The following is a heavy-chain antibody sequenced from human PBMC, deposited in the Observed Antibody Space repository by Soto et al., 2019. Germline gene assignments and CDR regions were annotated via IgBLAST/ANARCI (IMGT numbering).Heavy chain of an antibody. Sequence: QVPLVQSGAEVKKPGASVKVSCKASGYTFTSYGISWVRQAPGQGLEWMGWISAYNGNTNYAQKLQGRVTMTTDTSTSTAYMELRSLRSDDTAVYYCARHYDFWSGYLKNWFDPWGQGTLVTVSS. V-gene: IGHV1-18*01. CDR1: GYTFTSYG. D-gene: IGHD3-3*01. CDR3: ARHYDFWSGYLKNWFDP. J-gene: IGHJ5*02. CDR2: ISAYNGNT.